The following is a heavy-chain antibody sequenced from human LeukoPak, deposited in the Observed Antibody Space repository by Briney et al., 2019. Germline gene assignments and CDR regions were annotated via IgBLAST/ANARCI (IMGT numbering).Heavy chain of an antibody. CDR1: GFTFSSFD. V-gene: IGHV3-13*01. J-gene: IGHJ6*03. CDR3: ARGPPRGKYYYMDV. CDR2: IGTASDT. Sequence: GGSLRLSCAASGFTFSSFDMHWVRQPTGQGLEWVTTIGTASDTYYPGSVEGRFTLSRDNAKNSLYLQMNSLTAGDTAVYYCARGPPRGKYYYMDVWGKGTTVTVSS. D-gene: IGHD1-1*01.